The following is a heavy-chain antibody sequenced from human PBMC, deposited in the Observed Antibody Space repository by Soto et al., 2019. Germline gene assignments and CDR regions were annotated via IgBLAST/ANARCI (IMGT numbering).Heavy chain of an antibody. V-gene: IGHV3-30-3*01. CDR1: GFTFSSYA. J-gene: IGHJ6*02. CDR3: ARDRDCSGGSCYSTDYYYGMDV. Sequence: PGGSLRLSCAASGFTFSSYAMHWVRQAPGKGLEWVAVISYDGSNKYYADSVKGRFTISRDNSKNTLYLQMNSLRAEDTAVYYCARDRDCSGGSCYSTDYYYGMDVWGQGTTVTVSS. D-gene: IGHD2-15*01. CDR2: ISYDGSNK.